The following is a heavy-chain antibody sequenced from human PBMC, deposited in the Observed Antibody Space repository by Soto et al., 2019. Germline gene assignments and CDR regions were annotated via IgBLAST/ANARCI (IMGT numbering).Heavy chain of an antibody. J-gene: IGHJ3*02. D-gene: IGHD3-10*01. V-gene: IGHV4-59*01. CDR3: ARVWGGAFDI. CDR2: IYYSGST. CDR1: GASISSYY. Sequence: SVTLSLTCTVSGASISSYYWSWIRQPPGKGLEWIGYIYYSGSTNYNPSLKSRVTISVDTSKNQFSLKLSSVTAADTAVYYCARVWGGAFDIWGQGTMVT.